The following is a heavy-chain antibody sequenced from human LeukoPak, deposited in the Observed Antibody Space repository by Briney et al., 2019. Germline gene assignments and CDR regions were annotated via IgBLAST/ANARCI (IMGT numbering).Heavy chain of an antibody. D-gene: IGHD5-12*01. V-gene: IGHV3-11*01. J-gene: IGHJ4*02. CDR3: ASDIVATSGDF. CDR2: ITSSGDDI. CDR1: GFTFSDYY. Sequence: GGSLRLSCAASGFTFSDYYMSWIRQAPGKGLEWVAYITSSGDDIYYADSVKGRFTISRDNAKNALFLRMSSLRVEDTAIYYCASDIVATSGDFWGQGTLVSVSS.